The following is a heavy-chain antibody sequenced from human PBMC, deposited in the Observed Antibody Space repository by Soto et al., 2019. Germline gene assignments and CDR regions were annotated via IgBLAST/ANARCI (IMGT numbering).Heavy chain of an antibody. CDR2: ISGSGSTT. CDR1: GFTFSNFA. J-gene: IGHJ6*02. D-gene: IGHD2-2*01. Sequence: EVQLLESGGGLIQPGGSLRLSCAASGFTFSNFAVSWVRQAPGKGLEWVSGISGSGSTTYYTDSVKGRFTISRDNSKSTVFLQMNSLRAEDTAIYYCAREDCTSTSCYFNYYHFGLDVWGQGTTVTVSS. CDR3: AREDCTSTSCYFNYYHFGLDV. V-gene: IGHV3-23*01.